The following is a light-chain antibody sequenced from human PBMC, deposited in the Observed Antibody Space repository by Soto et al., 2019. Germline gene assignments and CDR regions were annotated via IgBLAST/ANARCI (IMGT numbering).Light chain of an antibody. V-gene: IGKV1-39*01. Sequence: ILLTQSPSSLSASVGDRVTTTCRASQGIDSSFAWYQQKPGKAPKLLIYAASSLQSGVPSRFSGSGSGTDFTLTISSLQPEDFATYYCQQSYSTPITFGQGTRLEI. CDR1: QGIDSS. J-gene: IGKJ5*01. CDR3: QQSYSTPIT. CDR2: AAS.